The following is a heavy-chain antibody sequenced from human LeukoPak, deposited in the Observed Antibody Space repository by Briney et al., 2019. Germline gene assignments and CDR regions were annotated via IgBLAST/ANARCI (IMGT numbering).Heavy chain of an antibody. Sequence: PSETLSLTCTVSGGSISSYYWSWIRQPPGKGLEWIGYIYYSGSTNYNPSLKSRVTISVDTSKNQFSLKLSSVTAADTAVYYCARGLAYYYDSSGYPDDAFDIWGQGTVVTVSS. CDR1: GGSISSYY. V-gene: IGHV4-59*01. CDR2: IYYSGST. CDR3: ARGLAYYYDSSGYPDDAFDI. D-gene: IGHD3-22*01. J-gene: IGHJ3*02.